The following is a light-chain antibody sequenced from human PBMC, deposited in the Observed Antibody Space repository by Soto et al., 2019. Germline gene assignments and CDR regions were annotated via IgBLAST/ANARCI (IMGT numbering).Light chain of an antibody. J-gene: IGKJ5*01. CDR2: DTS. V-gene: IGKV3-20*01. Sequence: EIVLTQSLGTLSLSPGERATLSCRASQSVSSTYLIWYQHKPGQTPRLLIYDTSTRATGIPDRFSGSGSGTDFTLTISRLEPEDFAVYYCQQYGSSLFTFGQGTRLEI. CDR3: QQYGSSLFT. CDR1: QSVSSTY.